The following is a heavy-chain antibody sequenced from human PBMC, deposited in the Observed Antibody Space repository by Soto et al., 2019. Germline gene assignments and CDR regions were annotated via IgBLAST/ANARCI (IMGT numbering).Heavy chain of an antibody. Sequence: ASVKVSCKASGYTFTSYYMHWVRQAPGQGLEWMGIINPSGGSTSYAQKFQGRVTMTRDTSTSTVYMELSSLRSEDTAVYYCARDQVGASIAAPSLFYYYYGRDVWGQGTTVTVSS. J-gene: IGHJ6*02. D-gene: IGHD6-6*01. CDR1: GYTFTSYY. CDR2: INPSGGST. CDR3: ARDQVGASIAAPSLFYYYYGRDV. V-gene: IGHV1-46*01.